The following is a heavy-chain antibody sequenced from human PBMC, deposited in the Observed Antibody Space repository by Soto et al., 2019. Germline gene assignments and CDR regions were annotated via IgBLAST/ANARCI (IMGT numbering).Heavy chain of an antibody. CDR2: ISYDGSNK. D-gene: IGHD2-15*01. CDR1: GFTFSSYG. V-gene: IGHV3-30*18. Sequence: GGSLRLSCAASGFTFSSYGMHWVRQAPGKGLEWVAVISYDGSNKYYADSVKGRFTISRDNSKNTLYLQMNSLRAEDTAVYYCAKDSTYCSGGSCYSGAFDIWGQGTMVTVSS. CDR3: AKDSTYCSGGSCYSGAFDI. J-gene: IGHJ3*02.